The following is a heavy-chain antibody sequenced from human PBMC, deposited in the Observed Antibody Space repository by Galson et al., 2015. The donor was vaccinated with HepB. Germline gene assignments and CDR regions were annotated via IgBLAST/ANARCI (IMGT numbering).Heavy chain of an antibody. D-gene: IGHD6-13*01. Sequence: SLRLSCAASGFTFSSYGMHWVRQAPGKGLEWVAVISYDGSNKYYADSVKGRFTISRDNSKNTLYLQMNSLRAEDTAVYYCAKDHGEQQLVPVDWGQGTLVTVSS. CDR1: GFTFSSYG. J-gene: IGHJ4*02. CDR2: ISYDGSNK. V-gene: IGHV3-30*18. CDR3: AKDHGEQQLVPVD.